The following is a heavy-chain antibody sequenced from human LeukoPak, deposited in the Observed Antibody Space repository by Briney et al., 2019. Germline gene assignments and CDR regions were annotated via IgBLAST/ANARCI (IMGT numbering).Heavy chain of an antibody. CDR1: GFTFGDHA. D-gene: IGHD5-18*01. V-gene: IGHV3-49*04. Sequence: GGSLRLSCAASGFTFGDHAMSWVRQAPGRGPEWVGFIRSKAYRGTTEYAASVRGRFTISRDDSDSVAYLQMNSLKIEDTALYYCTRGLIQLWLHNGMDVWGQGTTVTVSS. CDR3: TRGLIQLWLHNGMDV. J-gene: IGHJ6*02. CDR2: IRSKAYRGTT.